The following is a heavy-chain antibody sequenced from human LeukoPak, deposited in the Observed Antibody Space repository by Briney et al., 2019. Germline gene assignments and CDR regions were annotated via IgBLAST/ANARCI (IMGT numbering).Heavy chain of an antibody. D-gene: IGHD6-13*01. V-gene: IGHV3-23*01. CDR2: ISSNGAST. J-gene: IGHJ4*02. CDR1: GFTFSSYS. Sequence: GGSLRLSCAASGFTFSSYSMNWVRQAPGKGLEWVSGISSNGASTYCVDSVKGRFTISRDNSKNTLFLQMNSLRAEDTAVYYCAKRGSVGTLGHFDYWGQGTLVTVSS. CDR3: AKRGSVGTLGHFDY.